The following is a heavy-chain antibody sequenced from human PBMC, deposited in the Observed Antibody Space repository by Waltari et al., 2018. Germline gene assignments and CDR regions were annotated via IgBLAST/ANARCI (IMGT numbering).Heavy chain of an antibody. V-gene: IGHV3-15*07. J-gene: IGHJ6*02. CDR3: TPPPYYYYYGMDV. CDR2: IKTRADGGTA. Sequence: EVQLVESGGGLVNPGWSLRLSCASSGFRFSNAWMNWVRQAPGKGLEWVGRIKTRADGGTADYAAPVRGRFTISRDDSQNTLYLQMNSLKTEDTAVYYCTPPPYYYYYGMDVWGQGTTVTVSS. CDR1: GFRFSNAW.